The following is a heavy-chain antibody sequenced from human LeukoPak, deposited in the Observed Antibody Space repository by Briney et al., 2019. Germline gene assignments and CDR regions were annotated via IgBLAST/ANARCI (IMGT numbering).Heavy chain of an antibody. CDR1: GGSISSGDYY. D-gene: IGHD2-15*01. J-gene: IGHJ4*02. CDR2: IYYSWST. V-gene: IGHV4-30-4*08. CDR3: ARENTAGSGGSCYFDY. Sequence: SQTLAPTCTVSGGSISSGDYYWSWIRQPPGKGLECIGYIYYSWSTYYNPSLKSRVTISIDTSKNQFSLELSPATAADTAVYYCARENTAGSGGSCYFDYWGQGTLVTVSS.